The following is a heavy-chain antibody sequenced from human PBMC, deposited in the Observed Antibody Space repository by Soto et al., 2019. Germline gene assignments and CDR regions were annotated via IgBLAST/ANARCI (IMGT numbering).Heavy chain of an antibody. CDR2: IYPGDSDT. V-gene: IGHV5-51*01. D-gene: IGHD6-19*01. CDR3: ARPRQTGSGWYLDY. CDR1: GYSFTSDW. Sequence: LGESLKISCNGSGYSFTSDWIGLVLQMPGKGLEWMGIIYPGDSDTRYSPSFQGQVTISADKSISTAYLQWSSLKASDTAMYYCARPRQTGSGWYLDYWGQGTLVTVSS. J-gene: IGHJ4*02.